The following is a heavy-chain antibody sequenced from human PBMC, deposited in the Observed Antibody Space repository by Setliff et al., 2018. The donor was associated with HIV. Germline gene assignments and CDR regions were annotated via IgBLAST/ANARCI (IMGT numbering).Heavy chain of an antibody. D-gene: IGHD4-17*01. V-gene: IGHV4-39*02. Sequence: TLSLTCTVSGVSISSDHYSWAWIRQPPGKGLEWIGSMSYSGRTLDNPSLRSRLTMSMDASKNHFSLKLTSVTASDTAVYYCARAAAGNTGPFDLWGQGSPVTVSS. J-gene: IGHJ4*02. CDR3: ARAAAGNTGPFDL. CDR2: MSYSGRT. CDR1: GVSISSDHYS.